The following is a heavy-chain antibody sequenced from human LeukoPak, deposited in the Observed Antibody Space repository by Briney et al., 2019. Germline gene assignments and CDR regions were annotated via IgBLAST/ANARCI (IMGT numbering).Heavy chain of an antibody. D-gene: IGHD2-2*01. Sequence: PGGSLRLSCAASGFTFSTYSMNWVRQAPGKGLEWVSGISWNSGSIGYADSVKSRFTISRDNAKNSLYLQMNSLRAEDTALYYCARLGGYCSSTSCWIDYWGQGTLVTVSS. V-gene: IGHV3-9*01. CDR1: GFTFSTYS. J-gene: IGHJ4*02. CDR2: ISWNSGSI. CDR3: ARLGGYCSSTSCWIDY.